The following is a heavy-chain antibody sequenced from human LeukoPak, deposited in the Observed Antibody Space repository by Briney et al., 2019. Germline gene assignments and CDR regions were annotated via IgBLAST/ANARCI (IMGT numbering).Heavy chain of an antibody. Sequence: ASVKVSCKASGYTFTSYTVNWVRQAPGQGLEWMGVINTNTGNPTYAQGFTGRFVFSLDTSVSTAYPQISSLKAEDTAVYYCARGGPFDYWGQGTLVTVSS. J-gene: IGHJ4*02. D-gene: IGHD2-15*01. CDR3: ARGGPFDY. V-gene: IGHV7-4-1*02. CDR1: GYTFTSYT. CDR2: INTNTGNP.